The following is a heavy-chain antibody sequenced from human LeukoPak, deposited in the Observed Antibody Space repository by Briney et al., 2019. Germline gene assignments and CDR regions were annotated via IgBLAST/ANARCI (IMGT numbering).Heavy chain of an antibody. D-gene: IGHD5-18*01. V-gene: IGHV1-69*04. J-gene: IGHJ5*02. CDR1: GGTFSSYA. Sequence: SVKVSCKASGGTFSSYAIGWVRQAPGQGLEWMGRIIPIFGIANYAQKFQGRVTITADKSTSTAYMELSSLRSEDTAVYYCARDQLDTAMVTSRGSNNWFDPWGQGTLVTVSS. CDR3: ARDQLDTAMVTSRGSNNWFDP. CDR2: IIPIFGIA.